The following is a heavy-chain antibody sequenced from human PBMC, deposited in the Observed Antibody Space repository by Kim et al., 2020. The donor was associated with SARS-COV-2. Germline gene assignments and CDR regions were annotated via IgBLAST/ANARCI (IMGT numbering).Heavy chain of an antibody. CDR2: IYSGGST. J-gene: IGHJ4*02. D-gene: IGHD2-15*01. Sequence: GGSLRLSCAASGFTVSSNYMSWVRQAPGKGLEWVSVIYSGGSTYYADSVKGRFTISRHNSKNTLYLQRNSLRAEDTAVYYCARLLGQGAFDYWGQGTLVTVSS. CDR1: GFTVSSNY. V-gene: IGHV3-53*04. CDR3: ARLLGQGAFDY.